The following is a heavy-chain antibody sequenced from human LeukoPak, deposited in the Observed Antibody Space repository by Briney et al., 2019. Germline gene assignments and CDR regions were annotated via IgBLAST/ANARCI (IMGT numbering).Heavy chain of an antibody. V-gene: IGHV1-69*05. CDR2: IIPIFGTA. D-gene: IGHD6-6*01. J-gene: IGHJ3*02. Sequence: SVKVSYKASGGTFSSYAISWVRQAPGQGLEWMGRIIPIFGTANYAQKFQGRVTITTDESTSTAYMELSSLRSEDTAVYYCASIAARPNDAFDIWGQGTMVTVSS. CDR1: GGTFSSYA. CDR3: ASIAARPNDAFDI.